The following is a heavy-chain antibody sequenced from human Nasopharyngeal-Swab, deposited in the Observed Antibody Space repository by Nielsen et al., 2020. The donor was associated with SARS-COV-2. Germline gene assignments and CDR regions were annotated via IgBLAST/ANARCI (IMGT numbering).Heavy chain of an antibody. CDR3: ARGHRSISMIVVVIATAHFYFDS. CDR2: INHSGTT. D-gene: IGHD3-22*01. CDR1: GGSFSGYY. J-gene: IGHJ4*02. V-gene: IGHV4-34*01. Sequence: SETLSLTCAAYGGSFSGYYWRWIRQPPGKGLEWIGEINHSGTTSSNQSLKRRVTISSDTSKNQFSLKLSSVTAADTAVYYCARGHRSISMIVVVIATAHFYFDSWGRGTLVTVTS.